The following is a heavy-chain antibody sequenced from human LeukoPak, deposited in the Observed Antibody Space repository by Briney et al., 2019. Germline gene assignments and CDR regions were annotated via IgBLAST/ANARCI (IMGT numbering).Heavy chain of an antibody. CDR2: ITSDGSST. D-gene: IGHD2/OR15-2a*01. Sequence: GGSLTLSCAASGFTFSSTWMHWVRHAPGKGLVWVSRITSDGSSTIYADSVKGRFTISRDNAKNTLYLQMNSLRAEDTAVYYCARDWYYAIDFWGRGALVTVSS. CDR1: GFTFSSTW. J-gene: IGHJ2*01. CDR3: ARDWYYAIDF. V-gene: IGHV3-74*01.